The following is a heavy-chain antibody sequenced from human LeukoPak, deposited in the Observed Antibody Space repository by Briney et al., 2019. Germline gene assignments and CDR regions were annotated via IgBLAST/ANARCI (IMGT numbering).Heavy chain of an antibody. D-gene: IGHD2-2*01. CDR2: ISSSGSTI. CDR3: ARDPYQLLLSYYFDY. J-gene: IGHJ4*02. CDR1: GFTFSDYY. Sequence: GGSLRLSCAASGFTFSDYYMSWIRQAPGKGLEWVSYISSSGSTIYYADSVKGRFTISRDNAKNSLYLQMNSLRAEDTAVYYCARDPYQLLLSYYFDYWGQGTLVTVSS. V-gene: IGHV3-11*01.